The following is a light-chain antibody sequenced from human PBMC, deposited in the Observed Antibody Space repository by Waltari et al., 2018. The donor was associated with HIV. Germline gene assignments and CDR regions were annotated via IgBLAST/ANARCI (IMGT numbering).Light chain of an antibody. CDR2: SND. Sequence: SVLTQPPSASVTPGQRATIPCSGSTPNIGSNTVTCYQQFPGTAPKLLICSNDQRPSGVPARFSGSKSGTSASLAISGLQSEDEADYYCAVWDDSLNGWVFGGGTKLTVL. J-gene: IGLJ3*02. CDR3: AVWDDSLNGWV. V-gene: IGLV1-44*01. CDR1: TPNIGSNT.